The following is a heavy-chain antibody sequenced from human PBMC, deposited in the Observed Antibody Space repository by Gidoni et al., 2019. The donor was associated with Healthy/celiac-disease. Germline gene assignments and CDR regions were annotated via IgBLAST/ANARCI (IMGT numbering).Heavy chain of an antibody. V-gene: IGHV3-9*01. J-gene: IGHJ4*02. CDR2: ISWNSGSI. CDR1: GFTFDDYA. D-gene: IGHD5-18*01. Sequence: EVQLVESGGGLVQPGRSLRLSCAASGFTFDDYAMHWVRQAPGKGLEWVSGISWNSGSIGYADSVKGRFTISRDNAKNSLYLQMNSLRAEDTALYYCAKDIRRIQLWLLDYWGQGTLVTVSS. CDR3: AKDIRRIQLWLLDY.